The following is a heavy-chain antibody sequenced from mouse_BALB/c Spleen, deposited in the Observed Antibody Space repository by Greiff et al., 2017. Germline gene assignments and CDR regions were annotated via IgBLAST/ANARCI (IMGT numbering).Heavy chain of an antibody. D-gene: IGHD1-1*01. Sequence: VKLMESGPGLVAPSQSLSITCTVSGFSLTGYGVNWVRQPPGKGLEWLGMIWAGGSTNYNSALMSRLSISKDNSKSQVFLKMNSLQTDDTAMYYCAREDYYGSSYDDYYAMDYWGQGTSVTVSS. J-gene: IGHJ4*01. CDR3: AREDYYGSSYDDYYAMDY. CDR2: IWAGGST. V-gene: IGHV2-9*02. CDR1: GFSLTGYG.